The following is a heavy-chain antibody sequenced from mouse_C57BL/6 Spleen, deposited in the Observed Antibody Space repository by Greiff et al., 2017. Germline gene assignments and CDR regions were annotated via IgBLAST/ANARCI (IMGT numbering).Heavy chain of an antibody. D-gene: IGHD4-1*01. CDR2: IYPGSGST. V-gene: IGHV1-55*01. J-gene: IGHJ4*01. CDR1: GYTFTSYW. Sequence: QVQLQQPGAELVKPGASVKMSCKASGYTFTSYWITWVKQRPGQGLEWIGDIYPGSGSTNYNEKFKSKATLTVDTSSSTAYMQLSSLTSEDSAVYYWARGNWDEEDPVYAMDYWGQGTSVTVSS. CDR3: ARGNWDEEDPVYAMDY.